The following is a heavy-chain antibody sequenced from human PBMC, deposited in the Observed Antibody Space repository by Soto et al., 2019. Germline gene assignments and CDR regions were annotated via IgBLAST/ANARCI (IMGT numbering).Heavy chain of an antibody. D-gene: IGHD3-10*01. V-gene: IGHV3-23*01. CDR1: GFTFSTYA. J-gene: IGHJ3*02. CDR3: AHPRGFGVFDAYDI. Sequence: EVQLLESGGGLVQPGGSLRLSCAASGFTFSTYAMSWVRQAPGKGLEWVSAISGSGAEIYYTDSVKGRFAISRDNSIDNLFLQMSHLKTEDTAIYYCAHPRGFGVFDAYDIWGQGTMVTVS. CDR2: ISGSGAEI.